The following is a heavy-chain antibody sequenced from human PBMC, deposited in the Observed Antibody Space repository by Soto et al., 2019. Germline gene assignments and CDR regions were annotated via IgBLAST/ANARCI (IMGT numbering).Heavy chain of an antibody. CDR2: IYPGDSDT. CDR3: ARPYGDPY. D-gene: IGHD4-17*01. CDR1: GYSFANYW. Sequence: GESLKISCEASGYSFANYWIGWVRQMPGKGLEWMGIIYPGDSDTRYSPSFQGQVTISADKSINTAYLQWNSLKASDTAMYYCARPYGDPYWGQGTLVTVSS. V-gene: IGHV5-51*01. J-gene: IGHJ4*02.